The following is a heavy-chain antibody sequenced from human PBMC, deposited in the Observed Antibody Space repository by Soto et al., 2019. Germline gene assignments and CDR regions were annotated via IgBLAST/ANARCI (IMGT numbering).Heavy chain of an antibody. CDR2: ISTYNGNT. CDR1: GYTFTTNG. J-gene: IGHJ4*02. D-gene: IGHD3-22*01. V-gene: IGHV1-18*01. CDR3: ARGPTDYYDNSANYFLDY. Sequence: QVQLVQSGAEVNKPGASVKVSCKASGYTFTTNGVIWGGQPPGQGLVWLGGISTYNGNTRYEERLQGRVTMTTDTTTNTAYMELRNLRSDDTAVYYCARGPTDYYDNSANYFLDYWGQGTLVTVSS.